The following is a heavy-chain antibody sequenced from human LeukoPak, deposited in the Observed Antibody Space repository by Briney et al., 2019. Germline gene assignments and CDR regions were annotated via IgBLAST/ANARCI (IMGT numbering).Heavy chain of an antibody. CDR1: GGSFSGYY. CDR3: ARGCSSGYDYRDYFDY. Sequence: PSETLSLTCVVYGGSFSGYYWSWIRQPPGKGLEWIGEINHSGSTNYNPSLKSRVTISGDTSKNQFSLKLSSVTAADTAVYYCARGCSSGYDYRDYFDYWGQGTLVTVSS. J-gene: IGHJ4*02. D-gene: IGHD3-22*01. V-gene: IGHV4-34*01. CDR2: INHSGST.